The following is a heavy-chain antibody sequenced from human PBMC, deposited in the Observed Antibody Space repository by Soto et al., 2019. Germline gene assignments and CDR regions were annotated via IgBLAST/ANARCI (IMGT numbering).Heavy chain of an antibody. CDR2: IYYSGST. Sequence: QVQLQESGPGLLKPSQTLSLTCTVSGGSISSGGYYWSWIRQHPGKGLEWIGYIYYSGSTYYNPSLKSRVTISVDTSKNQFSLKLSSVTAADTAVYYCARVGVVVAANPNWFDPWGQGTLVTVSS. CDR1: GGSISSGGYY. V-gene: IGHV4-31*03. D-gene: IGHD2-15*01. CDR3: ARVGVVVAANPNWFDP. J-gene: IGHJ5*02.